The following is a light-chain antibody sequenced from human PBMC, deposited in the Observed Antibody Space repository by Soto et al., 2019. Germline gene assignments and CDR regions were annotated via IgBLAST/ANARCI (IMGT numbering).Light chain of an antibody. V-gene: IGKV3-11*02. CDR2: DAS. CDR3: QQRSQWSPEGT. Sequence: EIVLTQSPATLSLSPGESATLSCRASQSVRSFLAWYQQKPGLPPRLLIYDASKRATGIPARFTGSWSGRDFTLTISSLEPEDFAVYYCQQRSQWSPEGTFGPGTKVDIK. CDR1: QSVRSF. J-gene: IGKJ3*01.